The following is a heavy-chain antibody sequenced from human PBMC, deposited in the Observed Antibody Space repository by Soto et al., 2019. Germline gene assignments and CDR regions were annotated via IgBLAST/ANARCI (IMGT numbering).Heavy chain of an antibody. V-gene: IGHV3-64D*06. CDR2: INRIGLTT. CDR3: VKEICCSTTSCCNY. Sequence: PGGSLRLSCAASGFTFSSYVMHWVRQAPGKGLEYVSTINRIGLTTNYADSVKGRFTISRDNSKNMLYLQMSSLRAEDTAMYYCVKEICCSTTSCCNYWGQGTLVTVSS. D-gene: IGHD2-2*01. J-gene: IGHJ4*02. CDR1: GFTFSSYV.